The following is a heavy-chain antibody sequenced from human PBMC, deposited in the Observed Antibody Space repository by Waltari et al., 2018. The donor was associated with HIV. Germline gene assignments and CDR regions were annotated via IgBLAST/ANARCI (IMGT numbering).Heavy chain of an antibody. J-gene: IGHJ4*02. CDR1: GFTFSDYS. CDR2: ISSSGRTI. V-gene: IGHV3-48*02. D-gene: IGHD5-18*01. Sequence: EVQLVESGGGLIQPGGSLRLPCAHSGFTFSDYSLNWDRQAPGKGMGWISFISSSGRTIYYADSVKGRVTISRDNAKNSLGLQMNSLRDEDTAVYYCARGIELWSPFDYWGQGTLVTVSS. CDR3: ARGIELWSPFDY.